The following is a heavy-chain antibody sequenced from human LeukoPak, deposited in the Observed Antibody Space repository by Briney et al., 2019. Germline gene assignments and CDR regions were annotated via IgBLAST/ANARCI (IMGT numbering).Heavy chain of an antibody. CDR3: ASAGYCSGGSCYSYLS. J-gene: IGHJ5*02. Sequence: GASVKVSCKASGYTFTGYYMQWVRQAPGQGLEWMGRIIPILGIANYAQKFQGRVTITADKSTSTAYMELSSLRSEDTAVYYCASAGYCSGGSCYSYLSWGQGTLVTVSS. V-gene: IGHV1-69*02. CDR2: IIPILGIA. CDR1: GYTFTGYY. D-gene: IGHD2-15*01.